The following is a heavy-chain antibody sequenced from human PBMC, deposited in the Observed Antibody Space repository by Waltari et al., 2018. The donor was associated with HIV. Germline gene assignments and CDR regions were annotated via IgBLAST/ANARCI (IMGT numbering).Heavy chain of an antibody. Sequence: QLHLQESVPGLVKPSETLALTCTVSGGSMTRHEFYWAWIRQPPGKGLDWIGLMYNSGTTDYNPSLKSRVSMSRDTSKNRFSLRLHSVTAADTAIYYCARRGDGFNQHARLDHWGPGTLVTVSS. CDR1: GGSMTRHEFY. CDR2: MYNSGTT. V-gene: IGHV4-39*01. D-gene: IGHD2-2*01. CDR3: ARRGDGFNQHARLDH. J-gene: IGHJ4*02.